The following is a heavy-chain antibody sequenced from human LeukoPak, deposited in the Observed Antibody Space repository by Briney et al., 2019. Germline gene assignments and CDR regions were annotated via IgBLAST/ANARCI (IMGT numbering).Heavy chain of an antibody. J-gene: IGHJ4*02. D-gene: IGHD2-15*01. CDR2: INPNSDFT. CDR3: ARAISGGSPITASDY. CDR1: GYTFTGYY. V-gene: IGHV1-2*02. Sequence: ASVKVSCKASGYTFTGYYMHWVRQAPGQGLEWMGWINPNSDFTNFAQNFQGRVTMTSDTSISTAYMELGRLRSDDTAVYCCARAISGGSPITASDYWGQGTLVTVSS.